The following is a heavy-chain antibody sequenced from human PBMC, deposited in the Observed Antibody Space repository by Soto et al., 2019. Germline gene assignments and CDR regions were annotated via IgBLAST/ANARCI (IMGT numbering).Heavy chain of an antibody. J-gene: IGHJ4*02. D-gene: IGHD3-16*01. V-gene: IGHV3-30*03. CDR2: TSYDGSNK. CDR3: ARWGTTGGLDV. CDR1: GFSVGGNY. Sequence: ERLVQSGGGLVQPGGSLRLSCAAYGFSVGGNYMSWVRQAPGKGLEWVALTSYDGSNKYYDDSVKGRFTISRDNSRNTVDLQMDNLRLEDTALYYCARWGTTGGLDVWGQGTLVSVSS.